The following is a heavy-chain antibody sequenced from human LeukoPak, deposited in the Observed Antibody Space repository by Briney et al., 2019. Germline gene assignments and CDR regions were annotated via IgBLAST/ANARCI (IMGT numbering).Heavy chain of an antibody. CDR2: IYYSGST. CDR3: ARRHWFGEIDY. Sequence: SETLSLTCTVSGGSISSGSYYWSWIRQPAGKGLEWIGYIYYSGSTYYNPSLKSRVTISVDTSKNQFSLKLSSVTAADTAVYYCARRHWFGEIDYWGQGTLVTVSS. D-gene: IGHD3-10*01. CDR1: GGSISSGSYY. J-gene: IGHJ4*02. V-gene: IGHV4-61*10.